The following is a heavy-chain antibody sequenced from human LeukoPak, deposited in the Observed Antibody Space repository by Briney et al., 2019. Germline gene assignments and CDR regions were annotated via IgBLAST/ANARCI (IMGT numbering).Heavy chain of an antibody. CDR1: GGSFSGYY. D-gene: IGHD3-10*01. CDR2: INHSGST. Sequence: SETLSLTWAVYGGSFSGYYWSWIRQPPGKGLEWIGEINHSGSTNYNPSLKSRVTISVDTSKNQFSLKLSSVTAADTAVYYCARVQSGQKRPGVYFGELFVFDYWGQGTLVTVSS. V-gene: IGHV4-34*01. J-gene: IGHJ4*02. CDR3: ARVQSGQKRPGVYFGELFVFDY.